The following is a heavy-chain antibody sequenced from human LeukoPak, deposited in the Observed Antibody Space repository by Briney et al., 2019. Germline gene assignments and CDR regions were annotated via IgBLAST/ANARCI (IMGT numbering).Heavy chain of an antibody. CDR1: GFTFSSYS. J-gene: IGHJ4*02. CDR2: IDSSSSTI. CDR3: ASPFDY. V-gene: IGHV3-48*01. Sequence: GGSLRLXCAASGFTFSSYSMKWVRQAPGKGLEWVSYIDSSSSTIYYADSVKGRFTISRDNAKNSLYLQMNSLRTEDTAVYYCASPFDYWGQGTLVTVSS.